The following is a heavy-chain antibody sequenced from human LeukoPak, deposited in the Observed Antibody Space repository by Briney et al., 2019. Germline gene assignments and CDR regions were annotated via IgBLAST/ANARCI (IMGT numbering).Heavy chain of an antibody. CDR3: MRLNYYDSGSYYNVNYNWFDR. CDR2: MYPGDSNT. J-gene: IGHJ5*02. Sequence: GESLKISCKGSGYSFTNYWIGWVRQMPGKGLEWMGIMYPGDSNTRYSPSFQGQVTISADKSITTAYLQWSSLKASDTAMYYCMRLNYYDSGSYYNVNYNWFDRWGQGTLVTVSS. CDR1: GYSFTNYW. D-gene: IGHD3-10*01. V-gene: IGHV5-51*01.